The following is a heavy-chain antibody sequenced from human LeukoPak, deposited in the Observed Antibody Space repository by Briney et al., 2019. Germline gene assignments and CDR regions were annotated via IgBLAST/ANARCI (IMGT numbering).Heavy chain of an antibody. Sequence: SETLSLTCTVSGGSISSSSYYWGWIRQPPGKGLEWIGSIYYSGSTYYNPSLKSRVTISVDTSKNQFSLKLSSVTAADTAVYYCARLYWGSGATGWFDPWGQGTLVTVSS. CDR3: ARLYWGSGATGWFDP. D-gene: IGHD3-10*01. V-gene: IGHV4-39*01. J-gene: IGHJ5*02. CDR1: GGSISSSSYY. CDR2: IYYSGST.